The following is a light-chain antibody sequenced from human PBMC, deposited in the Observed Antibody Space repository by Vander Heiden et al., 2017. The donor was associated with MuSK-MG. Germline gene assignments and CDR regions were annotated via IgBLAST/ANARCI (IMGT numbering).Light chain of an antibody. J-gene: IGLJ2*01. V-gene: IGLV3-1*01. CDR2: QDS. Sequence: SYELTQPPSVSVSPGQTASITCSGDKLGDKYACWYQQKPGQSPVLVIYQDSKRPSGIPERFSGSNSGNKATLTISGTQAMDEAYYYCQAWDSSTWVFGGGTKLTVL. CDR1: KLGDKY. CDR3: QAWDSSTWV.